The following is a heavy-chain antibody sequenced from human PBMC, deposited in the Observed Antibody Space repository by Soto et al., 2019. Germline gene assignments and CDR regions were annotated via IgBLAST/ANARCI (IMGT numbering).Heavy chain of an antibody. D-gene: IGHD4-17*01. J-gene: IGHJ5*02. CDR3: ARGDFYGGDL. CDR2: LNEDESEK. V-gene: IGHV3-7*05. CDR1: GFTFRSYW. Sequence: EVQLVESGGGLVQPGGSLRLSCVASGFTFRSYWMSWVRQAPGKGLEWVANLNEDESEKNYVDSVKGRFTISRDNAKNSLYLQINSLRAEDTAMYFCARGDFYGGDLWGQGTLVTVSP.